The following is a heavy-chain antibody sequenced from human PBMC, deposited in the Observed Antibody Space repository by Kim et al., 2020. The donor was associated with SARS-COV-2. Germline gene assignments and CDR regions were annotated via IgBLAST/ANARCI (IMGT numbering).Heavy chain of an antibody. J-gene: IGHJ4*02. V-gene: IGHV4-39*01. D-gene: IGHD2-2*01. CDR3: ARHRRRGVIIPAATDFDY. CDR1: GGSISSTSSC. Sequence: SETLSLTCTVSGGSISSTSSCWGWIRQPPGKGLEWIGNVFYTGSTYYNPSLKSRVTISVDTSKNQFSLKVSSVTAADTTVYYCARHRRRGVIIPAATDFDYWGQGTLVTVSS. CDR2: VFYTGST.